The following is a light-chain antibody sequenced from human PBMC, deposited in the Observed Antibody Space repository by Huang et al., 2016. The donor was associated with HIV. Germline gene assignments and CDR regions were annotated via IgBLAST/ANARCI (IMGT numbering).Light chain of an antibody. V-gene: IGKV1-5*03. CDR1: QDITIW. J-gene: IGKJ4*01. CDR3: QQYITYSQRP. Sequence: DIQMTQSPSTLSASVGDRVTITCRASQDITIWLAWYQQKPGKAPKLLIYKASNLQSGVPARFSGSGSGTEFTLTISSLQPDDFATYYCQQYITYSQRPFGGGTKVDIK. CDR2: KAS.